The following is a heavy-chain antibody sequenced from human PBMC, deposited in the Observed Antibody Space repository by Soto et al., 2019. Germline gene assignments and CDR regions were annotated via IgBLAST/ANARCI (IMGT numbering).Heavy chain of an antibody. V-gene: IGHV3-23*01. CDR2: ISGSGGST. Sequence: PGGSLRLSCAASGFTFSSYGMHWVRQAPGKGLEWVSAISGSGGSTYYADSVKGRFTISRDNSKNTLYLQMNSLRAEDTAVYYCAKAGGPRHYYYYGMDVWGQGTTVTVSS. CDR3: AKAGGPRHYYYYGMDV. J-gene: IGHJ6*02. CDR1: GFTFSSYG. D-gene: IGHD2-8*02.